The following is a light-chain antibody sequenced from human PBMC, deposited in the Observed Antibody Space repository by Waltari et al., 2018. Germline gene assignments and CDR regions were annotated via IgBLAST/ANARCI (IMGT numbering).Light chain of an antibody. Sequence: SYDLIQSPSVSVSPGQTATITCSGDELANTYVCWYQQKPGQSPVLVIYEDVRRPSEIPQRFSGSNSGNTATLTISGTQPMDEADYYCQAWDSGVAGVFGTGTKVTVL. CDR3: QAWDSGVAGV. J-gene: IGLJ1*01. CDR1: ELANTY. CDR2: EDV. V-gene: IGLV3-1*01.